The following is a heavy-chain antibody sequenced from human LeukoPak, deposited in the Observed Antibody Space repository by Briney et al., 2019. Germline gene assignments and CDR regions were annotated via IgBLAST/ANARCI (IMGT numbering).Heavy chain of an antibody. V-gene: IGHV3-23*01. CDR3: AGEYYDYVWGSLVI. Sequence: GGSLRLSCAASGFTFSSYAMSWVREAPGKGLEWVSAISGSGGTTFYADSVKGRFTISRDNAKNSLYLQMNSLRAEDTAVYYCAGEYYDYVWGSLVIWGQGTMVTVSS. D-gene: IGHD3-16*01. CDR2: ISGSGGTT. CDR1: GFTFSSYA. J-gene: IGHJ3*02.